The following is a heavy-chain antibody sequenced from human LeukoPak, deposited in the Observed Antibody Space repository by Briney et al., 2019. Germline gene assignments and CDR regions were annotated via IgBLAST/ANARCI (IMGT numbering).Heavy chain of an antibody. Sequence: PGGSLRLSCAASGFTFYNSGMGWVRQAPGKGLEWVSAISGSGGATYYADSVKGRFTVSRDDSKNTLNLQMNSLRAEDTAVYYCAIEQWELKYWGQGTLVTVSS. D-gene: IGHD1-26*01. CDR2: ISGSGGAT. V-gene: IGHV3-23*01. J-gene: IGHJ4*02. CDR3: AIEQWELKY. CDR1: GFTFYNSG.